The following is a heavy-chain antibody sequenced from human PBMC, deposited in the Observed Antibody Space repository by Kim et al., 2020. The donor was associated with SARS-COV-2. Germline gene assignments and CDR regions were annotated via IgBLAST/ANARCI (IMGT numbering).Heavy chain of an antibody. J-gene: IGHJ6*02. CDR1: GFTFDDYA. CDR3: AKAHYGSGSYGDYYYYYGMDV. D-gene: IGHD3-10*01. CDR2: ISWNSGSI. V-gene: IGHV3-9*01. Sequence: GGSLRLSCAASGFTFDDYAMHWVRQAPGKGLEWVSGISWNSGSIGYADSVKGRFTISRDNAKNSLYLQMNSLRAEDTALYYCAKAHYGSGSYGDYYYYYGMDVWGQGTTVTVS.